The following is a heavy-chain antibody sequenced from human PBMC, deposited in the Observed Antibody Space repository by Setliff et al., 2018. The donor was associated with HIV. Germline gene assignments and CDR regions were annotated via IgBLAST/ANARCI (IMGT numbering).Heavy chain of an antibody. CDR3: VRVGKYYGSGNYFWFDY. V-gene: IGHV4-59*01. CDR1: GGSISTYY. CDR2: IYYNGST. J-gene: IGHJ4*02. Sequence: SETPSLTCTVSGGSISTYYWSWIRQSPGKGLEWIGYIYYNGSTNYNPPLKSRVTISVDTSKNQFSLKVNSVTAADTGVYYCVRVGKYYGSGNYFWFDYWGQGTPVTVSS. D-gene: IGHD3-10*01.